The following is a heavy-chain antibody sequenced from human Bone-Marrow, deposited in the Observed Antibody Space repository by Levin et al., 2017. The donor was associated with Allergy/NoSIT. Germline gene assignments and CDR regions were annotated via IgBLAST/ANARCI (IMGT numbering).Heavy chain of an antibody. D-gene: IGHD2-15*01. CDR2: INSKTGGT. CDR3: AGGYCSGGSCYEGWFDP. Sequence: EASVKVSCKTPGYTSTDYYTHWVRQAPGQGLEWMGWINSKTGGTKYAQSFQGRVTMTRDTSISTIYMELSRLTSDDTAVYFCAGGYCSGGSCYEGWFDPWGQGTLVTVSS. V-gene: IGHV1-2*02. J-gene: IGHJ5*02. CDR1: GYTSTDYY.